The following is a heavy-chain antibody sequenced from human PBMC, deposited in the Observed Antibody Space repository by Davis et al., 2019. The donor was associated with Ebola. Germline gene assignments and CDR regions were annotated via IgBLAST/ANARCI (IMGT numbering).Heavy chain of an antibody. V-gene: IGHV1-3*01. Sequence: AASVKVSCKASGYTFTSYIIHWVRQAPGQRPEWLGWINVGNGTTKSVQKFQGRVTITRDTSASTAYMELSSLRSEDTAVYYCARNYDGVDYYYGMDVWGQGTTVTVSS. J-gene: IGHJ6*02. CDR1: GYTFTSYI. CDR2: INVGNGTT. CDR3: ARNYDGVDYYYGMDV. D-gene: IGHD4-23*01.